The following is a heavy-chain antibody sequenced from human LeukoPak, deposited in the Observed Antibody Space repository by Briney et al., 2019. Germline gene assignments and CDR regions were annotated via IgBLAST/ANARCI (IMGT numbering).Heavy chain of an antibody. CDR1: GVSFSSCSYY. CDR2: IYYSGST. CDR3: VREAHTPRYDSSGPDY. V-gene: IGHV4-61*01. D-gene: IGHD3-22*01. Sequence: SETLSLTCTVSGVSFSSCSYYWIWIRQPPGKGLEWIGYIYYSGSTNYNPSLKSRVTISVDTSKNQFSLKLSTVTAAEPAVYYCVREAHTPRYDSSGPDYWGQGTLVTVSS. J-gene: IGHJ4*02.